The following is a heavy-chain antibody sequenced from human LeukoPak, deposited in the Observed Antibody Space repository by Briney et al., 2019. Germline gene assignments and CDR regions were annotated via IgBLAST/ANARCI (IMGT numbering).Heavy chain of an antibody. Sequence: SETLSLTCALSDHFVTRAYYWAWTRQFPGTGLEWIGSIFHGETTYYNPSLESRVTISVDPSKNQFTERLTSVTAADRAVCYCARVGNGWYLDDYWGQGTLVTVSS. CDR3: ARVGNGWYLDDY. D-gene: IGHD6-19*01. V-gene: IGHV4-38-2*01. J-gene: IGHJ4*02. CDR1: DHFVTRAYY. CDR2: IFHGETT.